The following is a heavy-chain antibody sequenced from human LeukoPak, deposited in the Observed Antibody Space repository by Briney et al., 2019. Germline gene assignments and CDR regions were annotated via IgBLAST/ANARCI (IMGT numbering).Heavy chain of an antibody. CDR3: ASSHSGYDPDAFDI. Sequence: PGGSLRLSCAASGFTFSSYSMNWVRQAPEKGLEWVSSISSSSSYIYYADSVKGRFTISRDNAKNSLYLQMNSLRAEDTAVYYRASSHSGYDPDAFDIWGQGTMVTVSS. CDR1: GFTFSSYS. J-gene: IGHJ3*02. V-gene: IGHV3-21*01. CDR2: ISSSSSYI. D-gene: IGHD5-12*01.